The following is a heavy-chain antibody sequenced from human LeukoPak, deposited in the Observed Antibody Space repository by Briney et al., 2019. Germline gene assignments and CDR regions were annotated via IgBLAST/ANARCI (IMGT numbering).Heavy chain of an antibody. CDR3: AAGGLTGTTLFDY. V-gene: IGHV1-58*01. J-gene: IGHJ4*02. D-gene: IGHD1-7*01. Sequence: SVKVSCKASGFTFTSSAVQWVRQARGQRLEWIGWIVVGSGNTNYAQKFQERVTITRDMSTSTAYMELSSLRSEDTAVYYCAAGGLTGTTLFDYWGQGTLVTVSS. CDR1: GFTFTSSA. CDR2: IVVGSGNT.